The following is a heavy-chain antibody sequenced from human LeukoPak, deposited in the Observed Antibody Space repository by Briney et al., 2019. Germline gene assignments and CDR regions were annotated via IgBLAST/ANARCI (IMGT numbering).Heavy chain of an antibody. CDR3: ARDPPYSGSSYGYFDY. CDR2: INPNSGGT. Sequence: GASVKVSCKASGYIFTTFGISWVRQATGQGLEWMGWINPNSGGTNNAQKFQGRVTMTRDTSISTAYMDLNRLKSDDTAMYYCARDPPYSGSSYGYFDYWGQGTLVTVSS. V-gene: IGHV1-2*02. CDR1: GYIFTTFG. J-gene: IGHJ4*02. D-gene: IGHD1-26*01.